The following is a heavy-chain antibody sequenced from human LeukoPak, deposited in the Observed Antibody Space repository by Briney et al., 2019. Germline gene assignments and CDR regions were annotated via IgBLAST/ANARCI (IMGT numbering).Heavy chain of an antibody. CDR3: AKFIFPTNDSNGSLDY. D-gene: IGHD3-22*01. V-gene: IGHV3-23*01. CDR1: GFTFSFYA. J-gene: IGHJ4*02. Sequence: GGSLRLSCAASGFTFSFYAMSWVRQAPGKGLEWVSAISGGGGSTYYADSVKGRFSISRDNSKNTLYLQMNILRADDTAVYYCAKFIFPTNDSNGSLDYWGQGTLVTVSS. CDR2: ISGGGGST.